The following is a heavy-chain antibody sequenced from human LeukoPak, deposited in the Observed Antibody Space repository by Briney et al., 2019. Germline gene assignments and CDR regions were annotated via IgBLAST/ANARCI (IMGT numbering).Heavy chain of an antibody. J-gene: IGHJ6*03. CDR1: GFTFNYYN. Sequence: GGSLRLSCAASGFTFNYYNMNWVRQAPGKALEWVSSVTSSGAYIFYADSVRGRFTISRDNAKDSLYLQMNSLGPEDTAVYYCARDPYSGNYGNYYYYYMDVWGKGTTVTISS. V-gene: IGHV3-21*01. CDR2: VTSSGAYI. CDR3: ARDPYSGNYGNYYYYYMDV. D-gene: IGHD1-26*01.